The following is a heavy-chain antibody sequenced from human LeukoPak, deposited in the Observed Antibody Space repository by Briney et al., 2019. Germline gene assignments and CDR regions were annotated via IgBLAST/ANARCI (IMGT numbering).Heavy chain of an antibody. CDR1: GFTFSFYA. CDR2: ISGSGGSA. J-gene: IGHJ4*02. Sequence: GESLKISCAASGFTFSFYAMSWVRQVPGKGLEWVSFISGSGGSAWHADSAKGRFTISRDNSKNTLYLQMNSLRADDTAVYYCAKDKEVTSSLQGDYWGQGTLVTVSS. V-gene: IGHV3-23*01. CDR3: AKDKEVTSSLQGDY. D-gene: IGHD4-17*01.